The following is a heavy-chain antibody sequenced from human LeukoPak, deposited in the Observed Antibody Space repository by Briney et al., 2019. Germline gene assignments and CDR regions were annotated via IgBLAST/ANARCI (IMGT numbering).Heavy chain of an antibody. CDR3: ARGYCSGGNCYLDY. D-gene: IGHD2-15*01. Sequence: GGSLRLSCAASGFTFSSYEMNWVRQAPGKGLEWVSYISRGASTIYYADPVKGRFTISRDNARNSLYLRMNSLRAEDTAVYYCARGYCSGGNCYLDYWGQGTLVTVSA. V-gene: IGHV3-48*03. CDR2: ISRGASTI. J-gene: IGHJ4*02. CDR1: GFTFSSYE.